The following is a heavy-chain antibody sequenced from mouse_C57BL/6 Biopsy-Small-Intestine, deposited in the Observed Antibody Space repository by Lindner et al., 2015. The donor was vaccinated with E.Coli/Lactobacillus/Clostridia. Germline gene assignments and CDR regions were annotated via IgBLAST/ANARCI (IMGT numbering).Heavy chain of an antibody. D-gene: IGHD1-1*01. CDR1: GYTFTNYW. Sequence: VQLQESGAELVRPGTSVKMSCKASGYTFTNYWIGWAKQRPGHGLEWIGDIYPGNSDTNYNQKFKGKAKLTAVTSASTAYMELSSLTNEDSAVYFCTRSTVVHPMDYWGQGTSVTVSS. V-gene: IGHV1-63*01. J-gene: IGHJ4*01. CDR2: IYPGNSDT. CDR3: TRSTVVHPMDY.